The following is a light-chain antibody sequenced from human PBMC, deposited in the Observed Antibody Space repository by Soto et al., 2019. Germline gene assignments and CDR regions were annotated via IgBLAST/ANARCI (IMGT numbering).Light chain of an antibody. CDR1: SSDVGGYNY. Sequence: QAVLTQPRSVSGSPGQSVTISCTGTSSDVGGYNYVSWYQQHPGKAPKLMIYDVSKRPSGVSDRFSGSKSGNTASLTISGLQAEDEADYYCCSYAGSYTLVVFGGGTKVTVL. V-gene: IGLV2-11*01. CDR3: CSYAGSYTLVV. CDR2: DVS. J-gene: IGLJ2*01.